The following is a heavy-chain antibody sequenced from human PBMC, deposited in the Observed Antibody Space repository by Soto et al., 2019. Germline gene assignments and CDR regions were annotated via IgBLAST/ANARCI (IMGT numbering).Heavy chain of an antibody. D-gene: IGHD4-17*01. Sequence: QVQLVQSEAEVKKPGASVKVSCKASGYTFTSYGISWVRQAPGQGLEWLGWISAYNGNTNYAQKLQGRVTMTTDTSTSTAYMELRSLRSDDTAVYYCARDLGYGTVSYYYYGMDVWGQGTTVTVSS. CDR1: GYTFTSYG. J-gene: IGHJ6*02. V-gene: IGHV1-18*01. CDR3: ARDLGYGTVSYYYYGMDV. CDR2: ISAYNGNT.